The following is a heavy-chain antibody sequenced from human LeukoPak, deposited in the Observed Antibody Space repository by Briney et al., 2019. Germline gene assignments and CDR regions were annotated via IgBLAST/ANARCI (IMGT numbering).Heavy chain of an antibody. CDR1: GYTFTAYY. CDR3: ARDFYGDWDIDY. Sequence: ASVKVSCKASGYTFTAYYMHWVRQAPGQGLEWMGWINPNSGDTNYAQNFQGRVTVTRDTSISTAYMELSSLRSDDTAVYYCARDFYGDWDIDYWGQGTLVTVSS. D-gene: IGHD4-17*01. J-gene: IGHJ4*02. V-gene: IGHV1-2*02. CDR2: INPNSGDT.